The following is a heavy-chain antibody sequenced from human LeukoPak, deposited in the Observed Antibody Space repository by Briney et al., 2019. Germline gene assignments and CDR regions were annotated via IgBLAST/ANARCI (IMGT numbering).Heavy chain of an antibody. V-gene: IGHV4-59*08. J-gene: IGHJ3*02. CDR3: ATGDLFGGPLTKNDAFDI. D-gene: IGHD3-10*02. CDR2: IYYSGST. Sequence: SETLSLTCTVSGGSISSYYWSWIRQPPGKGLERIGYIYYSGSTNYNPSLKSRVTISVDTSKNQFSLKLSSVTAADTAVYYCATGDLFGGPLTKNDAFDIWGQGTMVTVSS. CDR1: GGSISSYY.